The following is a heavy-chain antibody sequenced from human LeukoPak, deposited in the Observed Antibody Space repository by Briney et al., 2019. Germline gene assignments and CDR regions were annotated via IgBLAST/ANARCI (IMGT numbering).Heavy chain of an antibody. V-gene: IGHV4-59*08. Sequence: SESLSLTCTVSGGSIINYHWSWIRQPPGKGLEWIGYIYYSGNTNYNPSLKSRVTISLDTSKSQVSLRLSSVTAADTAVYHCARKDGDLWGQGTLVTVSS. CDR3: ARKDGDL. CDR1: GGSIINYH. J-gene: IGHJ5*02. CDR2: IYYSGNT.